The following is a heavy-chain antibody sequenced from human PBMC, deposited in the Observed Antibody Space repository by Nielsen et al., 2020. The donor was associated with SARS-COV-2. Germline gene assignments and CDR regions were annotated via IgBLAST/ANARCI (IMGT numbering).Heavy chain of an antibody. CDR1: GFTFDDYA. CDR3: AKLGGGYGDYGYYYGMDV. J-gene: IGHJ6*02. V-gene: IGHV3-9*01. D-gene: IGHD4-17*01. Sequence: GGSLRLSCAASGFTFDDYAMHWVRQAPGKGLEWASGISWNSGSIGYADSVKGRFTISRDNAKNSLYLQMNSLRAEDTALYYCAKLGGGYGDYGYYYGMDVWGQGTTVTVSS. CDR2: ISWNSGSI.